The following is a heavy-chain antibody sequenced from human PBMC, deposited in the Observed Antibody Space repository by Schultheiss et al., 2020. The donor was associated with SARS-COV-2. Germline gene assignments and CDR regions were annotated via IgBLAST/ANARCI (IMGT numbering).Heavy chain of an antibody. CDR2: IYSGGST. Sequence: GESLKISCAASGFTVSSNYMSWVRQAPGKGLEWVSVIYSGGSTYYADSVKGRFTISRDNSKNTLYLQMNSLRAEDTAVYYCARAPHQWLVRWYFDLWGRGTLVTVSS. D-gene: IGHD6-19*01. J-gene: IGHJ2*01. CDR3: ARAPHQWLVRWYFDL. V-gene: IGHV3-66*01. CDR1: GFTVSSNY.